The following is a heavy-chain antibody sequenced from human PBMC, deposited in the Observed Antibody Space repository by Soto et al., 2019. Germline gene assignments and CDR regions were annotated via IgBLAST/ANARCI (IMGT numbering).Heavy chain of an antibody. Sequence: ASVKVSCKASGGTFSSYAISWVRQAPGQGLEWMGGIIPIFGTANYAQKFQGRVTITADESTSTAYMELSSLRSEDTAVYYCASRHLDYGGNSVLGKYDYWGQGTLVTVSS. J-gene: IGHJ4*02. CDR3: ASRHLDYGGNSVLGKYDY. D-gene: IGHD4-17*01. V-gene: IGHV1-69*13. CDR2: IIPIFGTA. CDR1: GGTFSSYA.